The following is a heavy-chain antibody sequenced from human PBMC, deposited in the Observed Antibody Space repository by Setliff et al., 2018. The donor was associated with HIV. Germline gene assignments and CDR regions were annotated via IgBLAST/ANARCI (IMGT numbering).Heavy chain of an antibody. Sequence: ASVKVSCKASGSSFRNNVINWVRQAPGQGLEWMGGIIPMFVGTANYAQKFQDRVTITADESTSTEDMELSSLRPEDTAVYYCARGVRGVIKGRYYYMDVWGKGTTVTVSS. D-gene: IGHD3-10*01. J-gene: IGHJ6*03. CDR1: GSSFRNNV. CDR3: ARGVRGVIKGRYYYMDV. V-gene: IGHV1-69*13. CDR2: IIPMFVGTA.